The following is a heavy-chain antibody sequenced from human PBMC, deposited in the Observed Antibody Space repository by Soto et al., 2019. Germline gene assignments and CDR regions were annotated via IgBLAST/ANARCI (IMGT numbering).Heavy chain of an antibody. CDR2: INHSGST. J-gene: IGHJ6*02. CDR3: ARGMGYYCSGSYYDRYYFDGMDV. D-gene: IGHD3-10*01. V-gene: IGHV4-34*01. Sequence: SETLSLTCAVYGGSFSGYYWSWIRQPPGKGLEWIGEINHSGSTNYNPSLKRRVTISVDTSKNQFSLKLSSVTAADTAVYYCARGMGYYCSGSYYDRYYFDGMDVWGQGTTFTVSS. CDR1: GGSFSGYY.